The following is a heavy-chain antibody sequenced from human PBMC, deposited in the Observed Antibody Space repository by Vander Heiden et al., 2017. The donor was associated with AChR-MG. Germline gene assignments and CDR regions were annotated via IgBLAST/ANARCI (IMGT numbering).Heavy chain of an antibody. D-gene: IGHD2-15*01. CDR1: GFTVSSNY. CDR2: IYSGGST. CDR3: ARNLGYCSGGSCYAGAFDI. J-gene: IGHJ3*02. Sequence: EVQLVETGGGLIQPGGSLRLSCAASGFTVSSNYMSWVRQAPGKGLEWVSVIYSGGSTYYADSVKGRFTISRDNSKNTLYLQMNSLRAEDTAVYYCARNLGYCSGGSCYAGAFDIWGQGTMVTVSS. V-gene: IGHV3-53*02.